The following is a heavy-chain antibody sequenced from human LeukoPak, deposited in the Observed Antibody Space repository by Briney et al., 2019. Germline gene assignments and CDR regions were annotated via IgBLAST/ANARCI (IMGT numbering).Heavy chain of an antibody. CDR2: IIPIFGTA. J-gene: IGHJ4*02. CDR3: ARVEWNTAMVLGDY. V-gene: IGHV1-69*06. CDR1: GGTFSSYA. D-gene: IGHD5-18*01. Sequence: ASVKVSCTASGGTFSSYAISWVRQAPGQGLEWMGGIIPIFGTANYAQKFQGRVTITADKSTSTAYMELSSLRSEDTAVYYCARVEWNTAMVLGDYWGQGTLVTVSS.